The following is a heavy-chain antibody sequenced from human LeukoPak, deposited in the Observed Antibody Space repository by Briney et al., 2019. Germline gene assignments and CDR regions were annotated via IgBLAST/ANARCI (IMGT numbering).Heavy chain of an antibody. CDR3: ARGQYLLLYRYFDL. J-gene: IGHJ2*01. CDR2: IYSSGST. D-gene: IGHD2-2*01. CDR1: GFSISSYY. Sequence: PSETLSLTCTVSGFSISSYYWSWLRQPAGKGLEWLGRIYSSGSTNYNPSLKSRVTISVDTSKNQFSLKLSSVTAADTAVYYCARGQYLLLYRYFDLWGRGNLVTVSS. V-gene: IGHV4-4*07.